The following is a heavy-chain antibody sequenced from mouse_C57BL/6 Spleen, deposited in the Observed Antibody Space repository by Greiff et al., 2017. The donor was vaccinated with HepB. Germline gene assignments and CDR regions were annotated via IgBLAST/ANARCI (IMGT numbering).Heavy chain of an antibody. J-gene: IGHJ4*01. D-gene: IGHD1-1*01. Sequence: VQLQQSGAELVRPGASVKLSCTASGFNIKDYYMHWVKQRPEQGLEWIGRIDPEDGDTEYAPKFQGKATMTADTSSNTAYLQLSSLTSEDTAFYYCTTNPTTEAMDYWGQGTSVTVSS. CDR2: IDPEDGDT. V-gene: IGHV14-1*01. CDR3: TTNPTTEAMDY. CDR1: GFNIKDYY.